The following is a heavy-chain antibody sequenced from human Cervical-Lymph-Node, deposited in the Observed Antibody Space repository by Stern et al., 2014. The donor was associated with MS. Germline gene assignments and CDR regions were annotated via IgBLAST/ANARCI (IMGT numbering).Heavy chain of an antibody. D-gene: IGHD6-19*01. CDR1: GGTFSSYA. CDR2: IIPILGIA. Sequence: QVQLGQSGAEVKKPGSSVKVSCKASGGTFSSYAVSWVRQAPGQGLEWMGRIIPILGIANYTQRFQGRVTITADKSTSTAYMELSSLRSEDTAVYYCASGGGDSSGWYRYYFDYWGQGTLVTVSS. J-gene: IGHJ4*02. CDR3: ASGGGDSSGWYRYYFDY. V-gene: IGHV1-69*09.